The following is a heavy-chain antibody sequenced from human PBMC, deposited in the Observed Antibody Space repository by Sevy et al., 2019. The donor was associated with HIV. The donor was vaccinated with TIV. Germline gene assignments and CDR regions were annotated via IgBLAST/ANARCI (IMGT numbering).Heavy chain of an antibody. D-gene: IGHD3-22*01. CDR2: INWSGDST. V-gene: IGHV3-20*04. Sequence: GGSLRLSCEASRFKFDDYGLSWVRQAPGKGLEWVSGINWSGDSTGYADSVKGRFTISRDDAKNSLYLQMNSLTVEDTALYYCVRQLFYDGSGLWGHGTLVTVSS. CDR1: RFKFDDYG. CDR3: VRQLFYDGSGL. J-gene: IGHJ4*01.